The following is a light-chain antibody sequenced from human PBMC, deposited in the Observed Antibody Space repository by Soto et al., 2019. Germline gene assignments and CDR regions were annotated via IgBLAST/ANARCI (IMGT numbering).Light chain of an antibody. V-gene: IGLV1-40*01. CDR3: QSYDSGLSGSL. CDR2: FNT. CDR1: SSNIGAGYD. Sequence: QAVVTQPPSVSGATGHTVTISCTGSSSNIGAGYDVHWYQGLTGTAPKLVIDFNTNRPSGVPDRYSASKSGTSASLAITGLQAEDEADYYCQSYDSGLSGSLFGGGTQLTVL. J-gene: IGLJ2*01.